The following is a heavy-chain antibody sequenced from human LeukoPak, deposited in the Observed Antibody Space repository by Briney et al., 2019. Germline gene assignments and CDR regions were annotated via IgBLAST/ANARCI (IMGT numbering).Heavy chain of an antibody. CDR1: GFTVGDYA. Sequence: GGSLRLSCTASGFTVGDYAMSWARQAPGQGLEWLGFIRSKVDGETTEYAASVKGRFTVSRGDSNSLAYLQMNSLQTEDTAVYYCTRLVPYLDYWGQGTLVTVSS. J-gene: IGHJ4*02. CDR3: TRLVPYLDY. V-gene: IGHV3-49*04. D-gene: IGHD2-2*01. CDR2: IRSKVDGETT.